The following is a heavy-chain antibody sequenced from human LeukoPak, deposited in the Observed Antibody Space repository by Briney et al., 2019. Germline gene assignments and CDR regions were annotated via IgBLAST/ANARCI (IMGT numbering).Heavy chain of an antibody. CDR3: ARAIMITFGGVIDFDY. CDR1: GGSISSSSYY. V-gene: IGHV4-39*01. D-gene: IGHD3-16*02. CDR2: IYYSGRT. J-gene: IGHJ4*02. Sequence: PSETLSLTCTVSGGSISSSSYYWGWIRQPPGKGLEWIGSIYYSGRTYYNPSLKSRVTISVDTSKNQFSLKLSSVTAADTAVYYCARAIMITFGGVIDFDYWGQGTLVTVSS.